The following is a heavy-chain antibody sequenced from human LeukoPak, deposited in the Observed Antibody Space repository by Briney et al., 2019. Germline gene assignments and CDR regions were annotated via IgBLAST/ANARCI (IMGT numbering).Heavy chain of an antibody. D-gene: IGHD5-18*01. J-gene: IGHJ4*02. CDR2: IYSGGST. V-gene: IGHV3-53*04. Sequence: PGGSLRLSCAASGFTVSSNYMSWVRQAPGKGLEWFSVIYSGGSTYYADSVKGRFTISRHNSKNTLYLQMNSLRAEDTAVYYCARGYNYGNGVYWGQGTLVTVSS. CDR1: GFTVSSNY. CDR3: ARGYNYGNGVY.